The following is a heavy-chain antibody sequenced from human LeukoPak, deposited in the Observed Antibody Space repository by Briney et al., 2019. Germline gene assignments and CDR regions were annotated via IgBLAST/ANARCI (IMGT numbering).Heavy chain of an antibody. J-gene: IGHJ5*02. CDR3: AREVAAEVGDWFDP. CDR2: IIPIFGTA. Sequence: ASVKVSCKASGGTFSSYAISWVRQAPGQGLEWMGGIIPIFGTANYAQKFQGRVTITTDESTSTAYMELSSLRSEDTAVYYCAREVAAEVGDWFDPWGQGTLVTVSS. V-gene: IGHV1-69*05. CDR1: GGTFSSYA. D-gene: IGHD6-19*01.